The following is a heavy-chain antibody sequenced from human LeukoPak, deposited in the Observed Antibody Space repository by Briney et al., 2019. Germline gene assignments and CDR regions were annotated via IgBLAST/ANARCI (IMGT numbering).Heavy chain of an antibody. D-gene: IGHD6-13*01. J-gene: IGHJ4*02. CDR3: AKRDSSWYGFDY. CDR2: IRCDGSNK. CDR1: GFTFSSYG. Sequence: HAGGSLRLSCAASGFTFSSYGMHWVRQAPGKGLEWVAFIRCDGSNKYYADSVKGRFTISRDNSKNTLYLQMNSLRAEDTAVYYCAKRDSSWYGFDYWGQGTLVTVSS. V-gene: IGHV3-30*02.